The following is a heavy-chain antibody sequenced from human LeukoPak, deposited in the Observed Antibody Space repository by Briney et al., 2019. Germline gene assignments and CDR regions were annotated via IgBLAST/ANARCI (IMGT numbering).Heavy chain of an antibody. D-gene: IGHD3-10*01. J-gene: IGHJ6*02. CDR1: GGSISSYH. V-gene: IGHV4-59*01. CDR2: IYYSGST. Sequence: SETLSLTCTVSGGSISSYHWSWIRQPPGKGLEWIGYIYYSGSTNYNPSLKSRVTISVDTSKNQFSLKLSSVTAADTAVYYCARDSSYYYGSGSYYSALGYYYYGMDVWGQGTTVTVSS. CDR3: ARDSSYYYGSGSYYSALGYYYYGMDV.